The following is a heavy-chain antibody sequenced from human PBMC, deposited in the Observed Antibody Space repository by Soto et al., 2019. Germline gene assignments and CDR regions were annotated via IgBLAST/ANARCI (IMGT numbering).Heavy chain of an antibody. CDR3: ATATFVDTYLFDY. CDR1: GGSISGSSFY. J-gene: IGHJ4*02. Sequence: SETLSLTCAVSGGSISGSSFYWGWIRQPPGRGLEWIGSILYSGSTYYNPSLKCRVTISIDTSKNQFSLKLTSVTAAYTAVYFCATATFVDTYLFDYWGQGALVTVSS. D-gene: IGHD5-18*01. V-gene: IGHV4-39*01. CDR2: ILYSGST.